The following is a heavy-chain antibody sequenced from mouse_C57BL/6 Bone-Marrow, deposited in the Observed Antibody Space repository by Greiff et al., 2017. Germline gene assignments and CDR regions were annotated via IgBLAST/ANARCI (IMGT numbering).Heavy chain of an antibody. Sequence: VQLQQSGAELVRPGASVKLSCTASGFNIKDDYMHWVKQRPEQGLEWIGWIDPENGDTEYASKFQGKATITADTSSNTAYLQLSSLTSEDTAVYYCTTRLYYGSSWYFDVWGTGTTVTVSS. D-gene: IGHD1-1*01. J-gene: IGHJ1*03. CDR2: IDPENGDT. CDR1: GFNIKDDY. CDR3: TTRLYYGSSWYFDV. V-gene: IGHV14-4*01.